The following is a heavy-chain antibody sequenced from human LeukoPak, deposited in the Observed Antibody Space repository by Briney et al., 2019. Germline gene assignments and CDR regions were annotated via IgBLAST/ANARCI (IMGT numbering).Heavy chain of an antibody. Sequence: QTGGSLRLSCAASGFTFSSYSMNWVRQAPGKGLEWVSYISSSSSTIYYADSAKGRFTISRDNSKNTLYLQMNSLRAEDTAVYYCARVRSWSIWTNPIDYWGQGTLVTVSS. D-gene: IGHD3/OR15-3a*01. CDR2: ISSSSSTI. V-gene: IGHV3-48*01. CDR1: GFTFSSYS. J-gene: IGHJ4*02. CDR3: ARVRSWSIWTNPIDY.